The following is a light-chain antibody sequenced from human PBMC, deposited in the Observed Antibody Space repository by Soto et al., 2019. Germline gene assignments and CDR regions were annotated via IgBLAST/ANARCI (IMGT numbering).Light chain of an antibody. CDR3: QQYGGSPLT. J-gene: IGKJ1*01. CDR2: TAS. V-gene: IGKV3-20*01. CDR1: QSVRSSY. Sequence: EIVLTQSPGTLSLSPGERATLSCRASQSVRSSYLAWYQQKPGQSPRLLIYTASNRANGIPNRLSGSGSGTDFTLTISRLEPEDFAVYYCQQYGGSPLTFGQGTKVEIK.